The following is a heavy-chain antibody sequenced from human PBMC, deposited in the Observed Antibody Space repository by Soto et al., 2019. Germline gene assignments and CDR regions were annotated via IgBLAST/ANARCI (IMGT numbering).Heavy chain of an antibody. CDR1: GGPFSRYS. D-gene: IGHD3-22*01. CDR2: IVPIFGTR. Sequence: SVKVSCKISGGPFSRYSISWVRQAPGQGLEWLGGIVPIFGTRNYAQKFQDRVTITTDESATTAHMELSNLRSEDTAVYYCARPYEGGYSSNHHYYYALDVWGQGTAVTVSS. CDR3: ARPYEGGYSSNHHYYYALDV. V-gene: IGHV1-69*05. J-gene: IGHJ6*02.